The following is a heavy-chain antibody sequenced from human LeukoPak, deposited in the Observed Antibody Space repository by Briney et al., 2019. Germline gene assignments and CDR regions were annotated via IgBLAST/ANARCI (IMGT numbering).Heavy chain of an antibody. Sequence: GGSLRLSCSASGFTFSSYAMHWVRQAPGKGLEYVSAISSNGGSPYYADSVKGRFTISRDNAKNSLYLQMNSLRAEDTAVYYCARPYYVAANYYFDYWGQGTLVTVSS. CDR2: ISSNGGSP. CDR1: GFTFSSYA. CDR3: ARPYYVAANYYFDY. V-gene: IGHV3-64*04. J-gene: IGHJ4*02. D-gene: IGHD1-26*01.